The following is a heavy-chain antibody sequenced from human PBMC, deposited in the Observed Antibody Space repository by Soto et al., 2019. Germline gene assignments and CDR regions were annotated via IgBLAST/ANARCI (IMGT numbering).Heavy chain of an antibody. Sequence: KPSETLSLTCTVSGGSVSGVDYFWSWIRQSPGKGLEWIGYIYYTGITHLNPSLKSRLTMAVDTSKNEFSLKLTSVSAADTAVYFCVREERKGIISWFDPWGQGTPVTVSS. V-gene: IGHV4-30-4*01. CDR2: IYYTGIT. D-gene: IGHD2-21*01. CDR1: GGSVSGVDYF. J-gene: IGHJ5*02. CDR3: VREERKGIISWFDP.